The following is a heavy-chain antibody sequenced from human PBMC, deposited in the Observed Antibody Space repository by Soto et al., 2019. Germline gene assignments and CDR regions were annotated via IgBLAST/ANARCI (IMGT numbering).Heavy chain of an antibody. CDR1: GGSISSGGYY. CDR2: IYYSGST. J-gene: IGHJ3*02. D-gene: IGHD3-10*01. Sequence: QVQLQESGPGLVKPSQTLSLTCTVSGGSISSGGYYWSWIRQHPGKGLEWIGYIYYSGSTYYNPXXRSRVTISVDXXKXQXXLQLSSVTAADTAVYYCARGRTRGSGSHGEGAFDIWGQGTMVTVSS. CDR3: ARGRTRGSGSHGEGAFDI. V-gene: IGHV4-31*03.